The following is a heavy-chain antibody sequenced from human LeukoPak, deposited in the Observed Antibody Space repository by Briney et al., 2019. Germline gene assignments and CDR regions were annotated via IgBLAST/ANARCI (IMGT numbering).Heavy chain of an antibody. CDR2: IYYSGST. Sequence: PSETLSLTCTVSGGSISSYYWSWIRQPPGKGLEWIGYIYYSGSTNYNPSLKSRVTISVDTSKNQFSLKLSSVTAADTAVYYCARFAHYDILTDYFGPVLMDVWGQGTTVTVSS. V-gene: IGHV4-59*08. CDR3: ARFAHYDILTDYFGPVLMDV. CDR1: GGSISSYY. J-gene: IGHJ6*02. D-gene: IGHD3-9*01.